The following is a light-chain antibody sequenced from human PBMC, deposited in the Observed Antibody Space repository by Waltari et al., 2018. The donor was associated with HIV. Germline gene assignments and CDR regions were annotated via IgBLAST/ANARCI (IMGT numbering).Light chain of an antibody. V-gene: IGKV3D-15*01. Sequence: EIVMTQSPATLSVSPGERATLSCRASQSVSSNLAWYQQKPGQAPRLLIYGASTRATGTPARFSGSGSGTDFTLTISSLQSEDCVVYYCQQYNNWPRTFGQGTKLEIK. CDR1: QSVSSN. CDR3: QQYNNWPRT. CDR2: GAS. J-gene: IGKJ2*01.